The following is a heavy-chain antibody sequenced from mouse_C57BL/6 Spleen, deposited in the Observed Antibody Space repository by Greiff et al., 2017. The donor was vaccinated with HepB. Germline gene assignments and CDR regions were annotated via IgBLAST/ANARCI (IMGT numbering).Heavy chain of an antibody. J-gene: IGHJ2*01. CDR3: ARGGYSNSYFDY. D-gene: IGHD2-5*01. CDR1: GFTFSDYG. Sequence: EVQVVESGGGLVKPGGSLKLSCAASGFTFSDYGMHWVRQAPEKGLEWVAYTSSGSSTIYYADTVKGRFTISRDNAKNTLFLQMTSLRSEDTAMYYCARGGYSNSYFDYWGQGTTLTVSS. CDR2: TSSGSSTI. V-gene: IGHV5-17*01.